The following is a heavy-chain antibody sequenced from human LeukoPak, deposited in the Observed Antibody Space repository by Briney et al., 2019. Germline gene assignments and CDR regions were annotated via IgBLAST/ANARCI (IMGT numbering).Heavy chain of an antibody. CDR2: ISAYNGNT. CDR1: GYTFTSYG. Sequence: GASVKVSCKASGYTFTSYGISWVRQAPGQGLEWMGWISAYNGNTNYAQKLQGRVTMTTDTSTSTAYMELRSLRSDDTAVYYCARGRYSRGDYYYYYMDVWGKGTTVTISS. V-gene: IGHV1-18*01. CDR3: ARGRYSRGDYYYYYMDV. D-gene: IGHD5-18*01. J-gene: IGHJ6*03.